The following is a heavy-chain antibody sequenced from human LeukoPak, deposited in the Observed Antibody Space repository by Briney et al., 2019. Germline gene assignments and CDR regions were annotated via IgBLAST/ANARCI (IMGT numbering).Heavy chain of an antibody. CDR1: GLSVSSNY. Sequence: GGSLRLSCAASGLSVSSNYMSWVRQAPGKGLEWVSVIYSGSTTYYADSVKGRFTISRDNANNALSLQMNSLRAEDTAVYYCARDQGEGYCSSTNCYERLDFWGQGTLFTVSA. J-gene: IGHJ4*02. D-gene: IGHD2-2*01. V-gene: IGHV3-66*01. CDR2: IYSGSTT. CDR3: ARDQGEGYCSSTNCYERLDF.